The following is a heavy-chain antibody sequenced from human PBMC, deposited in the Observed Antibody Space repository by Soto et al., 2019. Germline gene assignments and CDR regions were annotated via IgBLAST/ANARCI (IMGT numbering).Heavy chain of an antibody. D-gene: IGHD2-15*01. V-gene: IGHV1-2*02. CDR1: GYTFTGYY. CDR3: ARDYCSGGSCYPGYYYYGMDV. CDR2: INPNSGGT. Sequence: ASVKVSCKASGYTFTGYYMHWVRQAPGQGLEWMGWINPNSGGTNYAQKVQCRVTMTRDTSISTAYMELSRLRSDDTAVYYCARDYCSGGSCYPGYYYYGMDVWGQGTTVTVSS. J-gene: IGHJ6*02.